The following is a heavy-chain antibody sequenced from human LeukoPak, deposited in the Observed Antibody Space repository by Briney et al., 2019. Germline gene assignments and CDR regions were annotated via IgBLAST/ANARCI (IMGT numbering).Heavy chain of an antibody. CDR3: ARDAGIAAASLFDY. D-gene: IGHD6-13*01. J-gene: IGHJ4*02. V-gene: IGHV4-31*03. Sequence: PSVTLSLTCTVSGGSISSDGYYWSWIRQPPGKGLEWIGYIYYSGSTYYNPSLKSRVTISVDTSKNQFSLKLSSVTAADTAVYYCARDAGIAAASLFDYWGQGTLVTVSS. CDR2: IYYSGST. CDR1: GGSISSDGYY.